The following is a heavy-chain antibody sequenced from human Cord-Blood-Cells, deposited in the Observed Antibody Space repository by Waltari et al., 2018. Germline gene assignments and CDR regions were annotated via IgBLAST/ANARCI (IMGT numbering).Heavy chain of an antibody. V-gene: IGHV1-2*02. CDR2: INPNSGGT. CDR3: ARTNWGFQTDAFDI. D-gene: IGHD7-27*01. CDR1: GYTFTGSY. Sequence: QVQLVQSGAEVKKPGASVKVSCKASGYTFTGSYMHWVRQAPGPGLEWMGWINPNSGGTNYAQKFQGRVTMTRDTSISTAYMELSRLRSDDTAVYYCARTNWGFQTDAFDIWGQGTMVTVSS. J-gene: IGHJ3*02.